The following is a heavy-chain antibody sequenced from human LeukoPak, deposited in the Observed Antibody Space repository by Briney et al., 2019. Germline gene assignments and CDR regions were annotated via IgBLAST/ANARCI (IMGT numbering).Heavy chain of an antibody. J-gene: IGHJ5*02. CDR3: ARGPNKSDGGNSGSAWFDP. V-gene: IGHV1-8*01. D-gene: IGHD4-23*01. CDR2: MNPNSGNT. CDR1: GCTFTTDG. Sequence: ASVKVSWKASGCTFTTDGINWVRQATGQGLEWMGWMNPNSGNTGYAQKFQGRVTMTRNTSISTAYMELSSLRSEDTAVYYCARGPNKSDGGNSGSAWFDPWGQGTLVTVSS.